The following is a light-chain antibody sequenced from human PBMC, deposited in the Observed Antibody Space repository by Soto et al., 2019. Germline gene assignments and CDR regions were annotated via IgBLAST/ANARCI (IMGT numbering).Light chain of an antibody. Sequence: QSALTQPASVSGSPGQSIAISCTGTSSDVGGYNYVSWYQQHPGKAPKLMIYDVSNRPSGVSSRFSGSKSGNTASLTISGLQAEDEADYYCSSFTSSSTYVFGPGTKLTVL. CDR1: SSDVGGYNY. CDR3: SSFTSSSTYV. V-gene: IGLV2-14*01. CDR2: DVS. J-gene: IGLJ1*01.